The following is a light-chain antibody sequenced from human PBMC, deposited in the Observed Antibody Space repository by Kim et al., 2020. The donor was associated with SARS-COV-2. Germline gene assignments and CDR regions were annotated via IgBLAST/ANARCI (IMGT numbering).Light chain of an antibody. J-gene: IGKJ5*01. CDR2: KAS. V-gene: IGKV1-5*03. CDR3: QQYNSYSIA. CDR1: QSISSW. Sequence: DIQMTQSPSTLSASVGDRVTITCRASQSISSWLAWYQQKPGKAPKLLIYKASSLESGVPSRFSGSGSGTEFTLTISSLQPDDFATYYCQQYNSYSIAMGQGTLLEIK.